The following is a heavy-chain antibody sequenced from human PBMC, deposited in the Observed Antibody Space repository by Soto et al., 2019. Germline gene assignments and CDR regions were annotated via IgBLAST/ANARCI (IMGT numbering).Heavy chain of an antibody. CDR1: GYTFTSYG. CDR3: ARVGSFPGKTSQGFDY. V-gene: IGHV1-18*01. Sequence: GASVKVSCKASGYTFTSYGISWVRQAPGQGLEWMGWISAYNGNTNYAQKLQGRVTMTTDTSTSTAYMELRMSSVTAADTAVYYCARVGSFPGKTSQGFDYWGQGTPVTVSS. J-gene: IGHJ4*02. CDR2: ISAYNGNT. D-gene: IGHD1-1*01.